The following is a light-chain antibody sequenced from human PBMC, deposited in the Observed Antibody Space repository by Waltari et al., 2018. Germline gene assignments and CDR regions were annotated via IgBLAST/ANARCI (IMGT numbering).Light chain of an antibody. J-gene: IGKJ1*01. CDR1: QSVGKS. V-gene: IGKV3-20*01. CDR3: QKYVRLPVT. Sequence: IVLTQSPGTLSLSPGESATLSCRASQSVGKSLAWYQQKSGQAPRLLIYDASTRATGIPDRFSASGFGTDFSLTISRLEPEDFAVYYCQKYVRLPVTFGQGTKVEIK. CDR2: DAS.